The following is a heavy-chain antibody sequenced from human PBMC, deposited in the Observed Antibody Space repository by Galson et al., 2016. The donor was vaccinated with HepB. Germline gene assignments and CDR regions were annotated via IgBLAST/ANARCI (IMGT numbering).Heavy chain of an antibody. CDR1: GFTFSSYA. D-gene: IGHD4-17*01. V-gene: IGHV3-23*01. J-gene: IGHJ3*01. CDR2: ISGSGATT. CDR3: AKPVTTYNAFDL. Sequence: SLRLSCAASGFTFSSYAMNWVRQAPGKGLEWVSHISGSGATTHDADSVKGRFTISRDNSKNTLYLQMNSLRAEDTAVYYCAKPVTTYNAFDLWGQGTMVTVSS.